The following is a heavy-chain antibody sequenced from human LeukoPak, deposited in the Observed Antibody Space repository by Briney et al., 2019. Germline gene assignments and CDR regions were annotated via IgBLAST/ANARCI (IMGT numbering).Heavy chain of an antibody. CDR3: ARYKVGARSNVPYMDV. Sequence: SQTLSLTCTVSGDSIGDGDYYWSWIRQPPGKGLEWIGYSYYTGTTNYNPSLESRLTISVDRSKNQLSLKLGSVTAADTAVYYCARYKVGARSNVPYMDVWGKGTTVTVSS. CDR2: SYYTGTT. V-gene: IGHV4-30-4*01. D-gene: IGHD2-8*01. J-gene: IGHJ6*03. CDR1: GDSIGDGDYY.